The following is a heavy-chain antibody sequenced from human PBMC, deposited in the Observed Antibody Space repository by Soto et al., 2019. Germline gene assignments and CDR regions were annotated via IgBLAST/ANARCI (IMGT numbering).Heavy chain of an antibody. CDR3: AREKIVGYCSGCSCYGALDC. D-gene: IGHD2-15*01. CDR2: INHSGST. J-gene: IGHJ4*02. CDR1: GGSFSGYY. V-gene: IGHV4-34*01. Sequence: QVQLQQWGAGLLKPSETLSLTCAVYGGSFSGYYWSWIRQPPGKGLSWIEEINHSGSTNYTPSLKSRVTISLDTSKNHFSLKLSCVTAADTAVYYCAREKIVGYCSGCSCYGALDCSGQGALVTDSS.